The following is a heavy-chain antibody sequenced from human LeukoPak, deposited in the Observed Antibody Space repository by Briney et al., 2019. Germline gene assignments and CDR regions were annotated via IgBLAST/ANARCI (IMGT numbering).Heavy chain of an antibody. CDR3: TSGRYYYDSSGYPFDY. J-gene: IGHJ4*02. CDR2: IRSKANSYAT. V-gene: IGHV3-73*01. CDR1: GFTFSGSA. D-gene: IGHD3-22*01. Sequence: GGSLRLSCAASGFTFSGSAMHWVRQASGKGLEWDGRIRSKANSYATAYAASVKGRFTISKDDSKNTAYLQMNSLKTEDTAVYYCTSGRYYYDSSGYPFDYWGQGTLVTVSS.